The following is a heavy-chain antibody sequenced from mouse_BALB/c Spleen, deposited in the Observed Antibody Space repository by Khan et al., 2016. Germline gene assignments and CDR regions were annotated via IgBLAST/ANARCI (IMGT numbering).Heavy chain of an antibody. Sequence: QVQLKESGAELAKPGASVKMSCKASGYTFTSYWMHWVKQRPGQGLEWIGYINPSTGYTEYNQKFKDKATLTADKSSSTAYMQLSSLTSEDSAVYYCARGWYAMDYWGQGTSVTVSS. J-gene: IGHJ4*01. V-gene: IGHV1-7*01. CDR2: INPSTGYT. CDR3: ARGWYAMDY. D-gene: IGHD3-3*01. CDR1: GYTFTSYW.